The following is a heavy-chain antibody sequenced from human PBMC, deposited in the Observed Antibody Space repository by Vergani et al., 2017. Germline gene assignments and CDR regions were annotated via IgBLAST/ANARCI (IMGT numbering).Heavy chain of an antibody. CDR2: ISPYNHKT. Sequence: QAQLGQSDSEVKKPGDSVTLSCKTSGYTFVNHPITWVRQAPGQGLEWMGWISPYNHKTLYSQKVEGRVTMTSDTSSSTVFLELRRLTSDDTAIYYCVKDAGGYENFFDSWGQGTLVTVSS. D-gene: IGHD5-12*01. CDR3: VKDAGGYENFFDS. J-gene: IGHJ4*02. CDR1: GYTFVNHP. V-gene: IGHV1-18*04.